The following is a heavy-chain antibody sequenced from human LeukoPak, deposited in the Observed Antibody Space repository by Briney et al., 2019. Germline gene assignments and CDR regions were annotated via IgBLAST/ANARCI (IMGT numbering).Heavy chain of an antibody. J-gene: IGHJ5*02. V-gene: IGHV4-59*01. CDR3: ASSGSGYYRNWFDP. D-gene: IGHD3-22*01. Sequence: TSETLSLTCTVSGGSISSYYWSWIRQPPGKGLEWIGYIYYSGSTNYNPPLKRRVTISVDTSKNQLSLKLSSVTAADTAVYYCASSGSGYYRNWFDPWGQGTLVTVSS. CDR2: IYYSGST. CDR1: GGSISSYY.